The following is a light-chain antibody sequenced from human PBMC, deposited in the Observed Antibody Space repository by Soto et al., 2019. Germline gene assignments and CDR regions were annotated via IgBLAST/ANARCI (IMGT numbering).Light chain of an antibody. CDR1: QSLLHSNGYNY. CDR2: LGS. V-gene: IGKV2-28*01. CDR3: MQALQTPWT. J-gene: IGKJ1*01. Sequence: DIVMTQSPLSLPVTPGEPASISCRSSQSLLHSNGYNYLDWYLQKPGQSPQLLIYLGSNRASGVPDTLRGSGSCTDFTLNISRVQAEDVRVYYCMQALQTPWTFGHGTKVEIK.